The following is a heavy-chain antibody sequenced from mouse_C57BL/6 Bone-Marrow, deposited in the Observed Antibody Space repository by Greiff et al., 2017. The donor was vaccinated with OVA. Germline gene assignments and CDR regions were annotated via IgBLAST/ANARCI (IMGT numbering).Heavy chain of an antibody. CDR3: ASWAPFYGNYWYFEV. Sequence: QVQLQQPGAELVRPGTSVKLSCKASGYTFTSYWMHWVKQRPGQGLEWIGVIDPSDSYTNYNQKFKGKATLTVDTSSSTAYMQLSSLTSEDSAVYYCASWAPFYGNYWYFEVWGTGTTVTVSS. D-gene: IGHD2-1*01. V-gene: IGHV1-59*01. CDR1: GYTFTSYW. J-gene: IGHJ1*03. CDR2: IDPSDSYT.